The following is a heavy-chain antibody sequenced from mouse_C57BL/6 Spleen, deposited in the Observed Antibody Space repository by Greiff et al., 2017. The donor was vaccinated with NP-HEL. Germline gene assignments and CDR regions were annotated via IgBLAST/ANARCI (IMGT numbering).Heavy chain of an antibody. J-gene: IGHJ3*01. D-gene: IGHD4-1*01. Sequence: VQLQQSGAELVKPGASVKMSCKASGYTFTSYWITWVKQRPGQGLEWIGDIYPGSGSTNYNEKFKSKATLTVDTSSSTAYMQLSSLTSEDSAVYYCARPNWDSTWFAYWGQGTLVTVSA. CDR1: GYTFTSYW. V-gene: IGHV1-55*01. CDR3: ARPNWDSTWFAY. CDR2: IYPGSGST.